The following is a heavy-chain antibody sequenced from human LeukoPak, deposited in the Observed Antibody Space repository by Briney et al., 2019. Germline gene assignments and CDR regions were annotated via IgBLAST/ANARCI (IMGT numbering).Heavy chain of an antibody. CDR2: MNPNSGNT. D-gene: IGHD3-3*01. J-gene: IGHJ6*03. CDR3: ARVFPTYYDFWSGYFMREGYYYMDV. V-gene: IGHV1-8*03. CDR1: GYTFTSYD. Sequence: ASVKVSCKASGYTFTSYDINWVRQATGQGLEWMGWMNPNSGNTGYAQKFQGRVTITRNTSISTAYMELSSLRSEDTAVYYCARVFPTYYDFWSGYFMREGYYYMDVWGKGTTVTVSS.